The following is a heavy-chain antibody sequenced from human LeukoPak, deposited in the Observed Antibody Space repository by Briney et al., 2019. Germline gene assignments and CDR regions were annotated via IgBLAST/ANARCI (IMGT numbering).Heavy chain of an antibody. J-gene: IGHJ3*02. V-gene: IGHV4-34*01. Sequence: PSETLSLTCAVYGGSFSGYYWSWIRQPPGKGLEWVGEINHSGSTNYNPSLKSRVTISVDTSKNQFSLKLSSVTAADTAVYYCARDTGYSSSWVAKDAFDIWGQGTMVTVSS. D-gene: IGHD6-13*01. CDR2: INHSGST. CDR3: ARDTGYSSSWVAKDAFDI. CDR1: GGSFSGYY.